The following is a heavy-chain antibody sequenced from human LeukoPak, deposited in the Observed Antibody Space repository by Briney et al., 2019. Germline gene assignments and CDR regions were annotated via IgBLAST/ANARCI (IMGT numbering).Heavy chain of an antibody. CDR3: AREIGAVAGTGYYYYYYMHV. D-gene: IGHD6-19*01. Sequence: GGSLRLSCAASGFTFSSDWMSWVRQAPGKGLEWVANIKQDGSEKYYVDSVKGRFTISRDNAKNSLYLQMNSLRAEDTAVYYCAREIGAVAGTGYYYYYYMHVWGKGTTVTVSS. V-gene: IGHV3-7*01. CDR1: GFTFSSDW. J-gene: IGHJ6*03. CDR2: IKQDGSEK.